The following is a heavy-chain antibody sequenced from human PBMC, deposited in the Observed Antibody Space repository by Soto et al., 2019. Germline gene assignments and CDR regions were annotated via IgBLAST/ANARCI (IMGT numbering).Heavy chain of an antibody. CDR1: GGTFSGYA. D-gene: IGHD3-22*01. V-gene: IGHV1-69*13. Sequence: SVKGSCKASGGTFSGYAISWVRQAPGQGLEWMGGIIPIFGTANYAQKFQGRVTITADESTSTAYMELSSLRSEDTAVYYCARGDSSGSPEPVPYYYYGMDVWGQGTTVTVSS. J-gene: IGHJ6*02. CDR3: ARGDSSGSPEPVPYYYYGMDV. CDR2: IIPIFGTA.